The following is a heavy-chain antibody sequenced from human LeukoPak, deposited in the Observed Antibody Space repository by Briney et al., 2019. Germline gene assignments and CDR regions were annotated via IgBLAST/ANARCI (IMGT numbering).Heavy chain of an antibody. CDR2: ISWDGGST. D-gene: IGHD6-13*01. J-gene: IGHJ1*01. V-gene: IGHV3-43D*03. Sequence: GGSLRLSCAASGFTFDDYAMHWVRQAPGKGLEWVSLISWDGGSTYHADSVKGRFTISRDNSKSSLYLQMNSLRAEDTALYYCAKDILSSSSQHWGQGTLVTVSS. CDR3: AKDILSSSSQH. CDR1: GFTFDDYA.